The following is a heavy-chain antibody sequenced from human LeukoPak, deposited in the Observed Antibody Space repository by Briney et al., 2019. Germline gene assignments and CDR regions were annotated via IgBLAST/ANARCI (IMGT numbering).Heavy chain of an antibody. V-gene: IGHV4-34*01. CDR2: INHSGST. D-gene: IGHD3-9*01. CDR1: GGSFSGYY. CDR3: ARWYYDILTGTYYFDY. Sequence: PSETLSLTCAVYGGSFSGYYWSWIRQPPGKGLEWIGEINHSGSTNYNPSLKSRVTISVDTSKNRFSLKLSSVTAADTAVYYCARWYYDILTGTYYFDYWGQGTLVTVSS. J-gene: IGHJ4*02.